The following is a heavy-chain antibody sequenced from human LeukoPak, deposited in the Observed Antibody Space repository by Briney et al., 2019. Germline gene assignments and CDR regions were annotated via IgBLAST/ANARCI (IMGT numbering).Heavy chain of an antibody. CDR2: IWYDGSSK. J-gene: IGHJ4*02. CDR3: ARGYCSSTSCYGPSGY. Sequence: GGSLRLSCAASGFTFSSYGMHWVRQAPGKGLEWVAVIWYDGSSKYYADSVKGRFTISRDNSKNTLYLQMNSLRAEDTAVYYCARGYCSSTSCYGPSGYWGQGTLVTVSS. V-gene: IGHV3-33*01. D-gene: IGHD2-2*01. CDR1: GFTFSSYG.